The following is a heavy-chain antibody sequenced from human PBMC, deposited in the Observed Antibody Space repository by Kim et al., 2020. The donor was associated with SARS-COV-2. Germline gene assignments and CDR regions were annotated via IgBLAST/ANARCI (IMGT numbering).Heavy chain of an antibody. CDR3: ATDRERAPKTIRGPYYYYGMDV. CDR1: GYTLTELS. V-gene: IGHV1-24*01. D-gene: IGHD3-10*01. CDR2: FDPEDGET. Sequence: ASVKVSCKVSGYTLTELSMHWVRQAPGKGLEWMGGFDPEDGETIYAQKFQGRVTMTEDTSTDTAYMELSSLRSEDTAVYYCATDRERAPKTIRGPYYYYGMDVWGQGTTVTVSS. J-gene: IGHJ6*02.